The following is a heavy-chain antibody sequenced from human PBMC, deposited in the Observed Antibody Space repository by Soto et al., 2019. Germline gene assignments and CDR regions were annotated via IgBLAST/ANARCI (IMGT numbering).Heavy chain of an antibody. CDR1: GFSLSISGMC. CDR3: ARRGMRGVHFDY. D-gene: IGHD3-10*01. CDR2: ICWDDAK. J-gene: IGHJ4*02. Sequence: QITLKESGPTLVKPTQTLTLTCTFSGFSLSISGMCVVWIRQPPGKALEWLALICWDDAKRYSPSLKSRLASSEDTSKNQVVLTMTNMDPVDTATYYCARRGMRGVHFDYWGQGTLVTVSS. V-gene: IGHV2-5*02.